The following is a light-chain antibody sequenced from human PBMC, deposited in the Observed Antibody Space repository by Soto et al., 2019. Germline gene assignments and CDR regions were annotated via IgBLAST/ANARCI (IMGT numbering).Light chain of an antibody. CDR3: SSYTSSSTYVV. V-gene: IGLV2-14*01. CDR2: DVS. CDR1: SRDVGGYNY. J-gene: IGLJ2*01. Sequence: QYALTQPASVSGSPGQSITISCTGTSRDVGGYNYVSWYQQHPGKAPKLMIYDVSNRPSGVSNRFSGSKSGNTASLTISGLQAEDEADYYCSSYTSSSTYVVFGGGTKLTVL.